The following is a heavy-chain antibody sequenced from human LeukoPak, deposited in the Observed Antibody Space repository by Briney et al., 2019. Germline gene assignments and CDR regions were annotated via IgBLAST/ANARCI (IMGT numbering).Heavy chain of an antibody. CDR3: ARARNSLDAFDI. D-gene: IGHD2/OR15-2a*01. J-gene: IGHJ3*02. Sequence: GGSLRLSCAASGFRFSSYAMSWVRQAPGKGLEWVSSISGSGNNTFYADSVKGRVTISRDNSKNTLYLQMNTLSAEDTAVYYCARARNSLDAFDIWGQGTMVTVSS. CDR2: ISGSGNNT. V-gene: IGHV3-23*01. CDR1: GFRFSSYA.